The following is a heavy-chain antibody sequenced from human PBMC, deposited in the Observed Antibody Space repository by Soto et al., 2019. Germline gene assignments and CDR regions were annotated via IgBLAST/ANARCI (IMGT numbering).Heavy chain of an antibody. CDR2: ISGDGFST. CDR3: ARRPDAFDI. V-gene: IGHV3-23*01. J-gene: IGHJ3*02. Sequence: GGSLRLSCAGSGSTFTDFTMTCVRQAPGKGLEWVSAISGDGFSTYYAGSVKGRFTISRDNSKTTLYLQMNSLRAEDTAVYYCARRPDAFDIWGRGTMVTVSS. CDR1: GSTFTDFT.